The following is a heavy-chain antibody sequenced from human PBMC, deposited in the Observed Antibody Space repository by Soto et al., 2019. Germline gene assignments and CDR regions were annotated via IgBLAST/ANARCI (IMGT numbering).Heavy chain of an antibody. D-gene: IGHD3-10*01. V-gene: IGHV3-23*01. CDR2: ISGSGGST. J-gene: IGHJ6*03. CDR1: GFTFSSYA. CDR3: AKSMGGSMVRGVIYYYYMDV. Sequence: PGGSLRLSCAASGFTFSSYAMSWVRQAPGKGLEWVSAISGSGGSTYYADSVKGRFTISRDNSKNTLYLQVNSLRAEDTAVYYCAKSMGGSMVRGVIYYYYMDVWGKGTTVTVSS.